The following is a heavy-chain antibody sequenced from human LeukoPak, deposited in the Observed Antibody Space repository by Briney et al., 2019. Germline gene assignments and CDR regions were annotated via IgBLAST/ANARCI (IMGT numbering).Heavy chain of an antibody. CDR2: IYHSGST. Sequence: KPSETLSLTCAVSGYSVSSGYYWGWIRQPPGKGLEWIRSIYHSGSTYYNPSLKSRVTISVDTSKNQFSLKLSSVTVADTAVYYCARHGKYDFWSGYSNYFDYWGQGTLVTVSS. V-gene: IGHV4-38-2*01. D-gene: IGHD3-3*01. J-gene: IGHJ4*02. CDR3: ARHGKYDFWSGYSNYFDY. CDR1: GYSVSSGYY.